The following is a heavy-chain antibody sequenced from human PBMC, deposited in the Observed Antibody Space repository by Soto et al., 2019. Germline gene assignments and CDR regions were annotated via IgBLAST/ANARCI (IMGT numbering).Heavy chain of an antibody. Sequence: ASVKVSCKASGYTFTSYGISWVRQAPGQGLEWMGWINPNSGGTNYAQKFQGWVTMTRDTSISTAYMELSRLRSDDTAVYYCARDSLRHYYYYGMDVWGQGTTVTVSS. V-gene: IGHV1-2*04. CDR1: GYTFTSYG. CDR2: INPNSGGT. J-gene: IGHJ6*02. CDR3: ARDSLRHYYYYGMDV. D-gene: IGHD4-17*01.